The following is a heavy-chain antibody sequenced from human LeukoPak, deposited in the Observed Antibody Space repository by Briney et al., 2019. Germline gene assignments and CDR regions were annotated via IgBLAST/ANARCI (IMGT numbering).Heavy chain of an antibody. CDR1: GGSISSYY. CDR3: AARFGADYIDY. V-gene: IGHV4-59*01. CDR2: IYYSGST. D-gene: IGHD3-10*01. J-gene: IGHJ4*02. Sequence: PSETLSLTRTVSGGSISSYYWSWIRQPPGKGLEWIGYIYYSGSTNYNPSLKSRVTISVDTSKNQFSLKLSSVTAADTAVYYCAARFGADYIDYWGQGTLVTVSS.